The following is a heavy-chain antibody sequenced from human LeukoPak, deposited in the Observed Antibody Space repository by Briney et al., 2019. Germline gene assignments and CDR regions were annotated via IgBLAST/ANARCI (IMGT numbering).Heavy chain of an antibody. Sequence: GGSLRLSCAASGFTFSSYGMHWVRQAPGKGLEWVGVIWYNGSNKYYPDSVKGRFTISRDNSKNTLYLQMNGVIAEDTAVYCCARGVVVPAATGFAGFDYWGQGTLVTVSS. CDR2: IWYNGSNK. CDR1: GFTFSSYG. V-gene: IGHV3-33*08. D-gene: IGHD2-2*01. CDR3: ARGVVVPAATGFAGFDY. J-gene: IGHJ4*02.